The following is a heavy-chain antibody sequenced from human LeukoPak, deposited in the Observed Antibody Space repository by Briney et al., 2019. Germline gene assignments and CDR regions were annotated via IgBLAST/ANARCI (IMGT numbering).Heavy chain of an antibody. CDR3: ARDPLEGSWYFDL. D-gene: IGHD5-24*01. CDR1: GFTFTNAW. V-gene: IGHV3-21*01. J-gene: IGHJ2*01. Sequence: GGSLRLSCAASGFTFTNAWMTWVRQAPGKGLEWVSSISSTSSYIYYADSVKGRFTISRDNAKNSLFLQMNSLRAEDTAVYYCARDPLEGSWYFDLWGRGTLVTVSS. CDR2: ISSTSSYI.